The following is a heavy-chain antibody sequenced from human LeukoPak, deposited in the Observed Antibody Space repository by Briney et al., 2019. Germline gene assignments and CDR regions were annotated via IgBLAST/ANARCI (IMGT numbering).Heavy chain of an antibody. CDR3: ASSDIVVVPAALFDYYYYYGMDV. CDR1: GYTFTSYA. D-gene: IGHD2-2*01. J-gene: IGHJ6*02. V-gene: IGHV1-3*01. CDR2: INAGNGNT. Sequence: ASVKVSCKSSGYTFTSYAMHWVRQAPGQGIEWMGWINAGNGNTKYSQKFQGRVTITRDTSASTAYMELSSLRSEDTAVYYCASSDIVVVPAALFDYYYYYGMDVWGQGTTVTVSS.